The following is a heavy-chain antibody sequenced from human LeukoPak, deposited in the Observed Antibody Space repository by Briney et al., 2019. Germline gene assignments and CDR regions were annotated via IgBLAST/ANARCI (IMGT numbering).Heavy chain of an antibody. J-gene: IGHJ3*02. CDR3: ARVGKILNTMVRGALVSKDGFDI. V-gene: IGHV1-2*02. Sequence: GASVKVSCKASGYTLTGYYMHWVRQAPGQGLEWMGWINPNSGGRNYAQKFQDRVTMTRDTSISTAYMELISLRSDDTAVYYCARVGKILNTMVRGALVSKDGFDIWGQGTLVTVSS. D-gene: IGHD3-10*01. CDR1: GYTLTGYY. CDR2: INPNSGGR.